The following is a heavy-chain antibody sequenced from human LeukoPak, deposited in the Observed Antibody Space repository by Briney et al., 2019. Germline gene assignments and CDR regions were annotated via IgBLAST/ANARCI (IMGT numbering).Heavy chain of an antibody. V-gene: IGHV4-4*07. CDR2: IYTSGST. CDR1: GGSISSYY. J-gene: IGHJ6*02. Sequence: SETQSLTCTVSGGSISSYYWSWIRQPAGKGLEWIGRIYTSGSTNYNPSLKSRVTMSVDTSKNQFSLKLSSVTAADTAVYYCARGSTYYDFWSGYRKPFYYYYGMDVWGQGTTVTVSS. CDR3: ARGSTYYDFWSGYRKPFYYYYGMDV. D-gene: IGHD3-3*01.